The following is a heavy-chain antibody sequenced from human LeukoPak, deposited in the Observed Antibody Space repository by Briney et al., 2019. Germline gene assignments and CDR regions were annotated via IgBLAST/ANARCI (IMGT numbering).Heavy chain of an antibody. V-gene: IGHV3-30*02. CDR3: AKATYSTSPGYYFDY. CDR2: IWYDGSNK. J-gene: IGHJ4*02. Sequence: GGSLRLSCAASGFTFSSYGMHWVRQAPGKGLEWVAIIWYDGSNKYYADSVKGRFTISRDNSKNTLYLQMNSLRAEDTAFYYCAKATYSTSPGYYFDYWGQGTLVTVSS. D-gene: IGHD6-6*01. CDR1: GFTFSSYG.